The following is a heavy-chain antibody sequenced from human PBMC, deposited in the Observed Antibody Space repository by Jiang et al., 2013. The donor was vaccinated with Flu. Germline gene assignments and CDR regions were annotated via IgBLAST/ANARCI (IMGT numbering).Heavy chain of an antibody. J-gene: IGHJ3*02. CDR1: GGSLSGYY. Sequence: LLKPSETLSLTCAVYGGSLSGYYWSWIRQPPGKGVEWIGEVNWLGTTDYNPSLKSRVTMSPDTSKNQFSLTLTSVTAADTAVYYCARHITGNRAFDIWGQGTMVTISS. D-gene: IGHD1-20*01. CDR2: VNWLGTT. V-gene: IGHV4-34*01. CDR3: ARHITGNRAFDI.